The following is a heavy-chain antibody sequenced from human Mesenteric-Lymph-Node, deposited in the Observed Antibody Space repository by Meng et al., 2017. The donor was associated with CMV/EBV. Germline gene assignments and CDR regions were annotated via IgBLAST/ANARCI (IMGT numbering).Heavy chain of an antibody. CDR3: ARGNWFDP. J-gene: IGHJ5*02. CDR2: IYYSGST. V-gene: IGHV4-39*07. CDR1: GGSISSSSWF. Sequence: SETLSLTCTVSGGSISSSSWFWGWIRQPPGKGLEWIGTIYYSGSTYYSPSLKSRATISMDTSKNQFSLKLSSVTAADTAVYYCARGNWFDPWGQGTLVTVSS.